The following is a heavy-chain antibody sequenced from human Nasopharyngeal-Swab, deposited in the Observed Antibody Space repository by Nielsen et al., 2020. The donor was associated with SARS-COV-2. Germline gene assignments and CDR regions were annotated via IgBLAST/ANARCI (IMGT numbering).Heavy chain of an antibody. D-gene: IGHD6-19*01. Sequence: GESLKLSCQGSGYSFTSYWIPWVPQIPWKVLEWFGIIYPGDSDTRYSPSFQGQVTISADKSINTAYLQWSSLKASDTAMYYCAWKSSGWYGSYDYWGQGTLVTGSS. CDR2: IYPGDSDT. CDR1: GYSFTSYW. CDR3: AWKSSGWYGSYDY. V-gene: IGHV5-51*01. J-gene: IGHJ4*02.